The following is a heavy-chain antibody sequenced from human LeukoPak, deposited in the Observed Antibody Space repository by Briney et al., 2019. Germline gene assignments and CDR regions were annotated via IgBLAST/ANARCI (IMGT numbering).Heavy chain of an antibody. V-gene: IGHV3-48*04. CDR2: ITISGHTK. Sequence: PGGSLRLSCSASGFIFSTYWMNWVRQAPGKGLEWIADITISGHTKNYADSVKGRFTISRDNARTSLYLQMNSLRVEDTGVYYCARGDPHADLWGQGTLVTVSS. CDR3: ARGDPHADL. J-gene: IGHJ5*02. CDR1: GFIFSTYW.